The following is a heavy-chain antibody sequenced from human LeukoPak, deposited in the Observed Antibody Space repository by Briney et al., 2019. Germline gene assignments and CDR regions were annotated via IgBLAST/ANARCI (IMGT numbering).Heavy chain of an antibody. J-gene: IGHJ4*02. V-gene: IGHV3-23*01. Sequence: PGGSLRLSRAASGFTFSSYAMSWVRQAPGKGLEWVSAISGSGGSTYYADSVKGRFTISRDNSKNTLYLQMNSLRAEDTAVYYCAKVRWFGELSDYWARGPLVTVSS. CDR3: AKVRWFGELSDY. CDR1: GFTFSSYA. D-gene: IGHD3-10*01. CDR2: ISGSGGST.